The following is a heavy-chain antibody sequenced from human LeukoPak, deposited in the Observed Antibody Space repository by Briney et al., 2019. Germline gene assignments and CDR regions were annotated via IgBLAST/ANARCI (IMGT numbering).Heavy chain of an antibody. Sequence: KSSETLSLTCTVSGGSISSYYWSWIRQPPGKGLEWIGYIYYSGSTNYNPSLKSRVTISVDTSKNQFSLKLSSVTAADTAVYYCARGAVAGVDYWGQGTLVTVSS. CDR3: ARGAVAGVDY. CDR2: IYYSGST. CDR1: GGSISSYY. V-gene: IGHV4-59*01. J-gene: IGHJ4*02. D-gene: IGHD6-19*01.